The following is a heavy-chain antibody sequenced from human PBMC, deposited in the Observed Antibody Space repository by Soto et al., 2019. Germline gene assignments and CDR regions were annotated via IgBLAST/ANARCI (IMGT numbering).Heavy chain of an antibody. J-gene: IGHJ4*02. CDR3: ARDRRIRAGRGRSHY. CDR1: GFTFSDYY. CDR2: ISSSSSYT. Sequence: PGGSLRLSCAASGFTFSDYYMSWIRQAPGKGLEWVSYISSSSSYTNYADSVKGRFTISRDNAKNSLYLQMNSLRAEDTAVYYCARDRRIRAGRGRSHYWGQGTLVTVSS. V-gene: IGHV3-11*05. D-gene: IGHD6-13*01.